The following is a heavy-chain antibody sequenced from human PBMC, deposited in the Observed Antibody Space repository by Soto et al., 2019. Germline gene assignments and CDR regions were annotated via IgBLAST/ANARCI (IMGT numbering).Heavy chain of an antibody. D-gene: IGHD6-13*01. CDR1: NGSISSYY. J-gene: IGHJ4*02. CDR2: VFYSGHT. CDR3: ARGHYSSWYYFDY. V-gene: IGHV4-59*01. Sequence: SATLSLTCSVSNGSISSYYWTWIRQPPGKGLEWIGYVFYSGHTNYNPSLKSRVTMSVDTSKNQFSLKLNSVTAADTAVYYCARGHYSSWYYFDYWGQGALVTVSS.